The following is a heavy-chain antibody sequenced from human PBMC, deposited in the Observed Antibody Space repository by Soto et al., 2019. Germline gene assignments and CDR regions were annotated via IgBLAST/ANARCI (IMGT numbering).Heavy chain of an antibody. CDR1: GGSISSSSYY. D-gene: IGHD6-13*01. J-gene: IGHJ4*02. CDR3: ARRIVAAAAIDY. CDR2: IYYSGST. V-gene: IGHV4-39*01. Sequence: QLQLQESGPGLVKPSETLSLTCTVSGGSISSSSYYWGWIRQPPGQGLEWIGSIYYSGSTYYNPSLKSRVTISVDTSKNQFSLKLSSVTAADTAVYYCARRIVAAAAIDYWGQGTLVTVSS.